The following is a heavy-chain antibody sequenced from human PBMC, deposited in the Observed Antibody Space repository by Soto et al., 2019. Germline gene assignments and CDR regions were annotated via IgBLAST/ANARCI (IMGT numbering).Heavy chain of an antibody. Sequence: SQTLSLTCAISGDSVSSNSAAWSWIRQSPSRGLEWLGRTYYRSKWYNDYAVYVKSRIPINPDTSKNQFFLQLNSVTPEDTAVYYCARGFADYSDGMDVWGQGTTGTVSS. CDR1: GDSVSSNSAA. V-gene: IGHV6-1*01. CDR2: TYYRSKWYN. J-gene: IGHJ6*02. D-gene: IGHD4-4*01. CDR3: ARGFADYSDGMDV.